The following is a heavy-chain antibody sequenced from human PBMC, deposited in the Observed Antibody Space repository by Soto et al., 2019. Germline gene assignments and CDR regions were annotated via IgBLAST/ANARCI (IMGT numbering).Heavy chain of an antibody. J-gene: IGHJ6*02. V-gene: IGHV1-69*01. CDR1: GGTFSSYA. CDR3: ARGVDSSSALSYYYYGMDV. Sequence: QVQLVQSGAEVKKPGSSVKVSCKASGGTFSSYAISWVRQAPGQGLEWMGGIIPIFGTANYAQKFQGRVTITADESTSTAYMELSSLRSEDTAVYYCARGVDSSSALSYYYYGMDVWGQGTTVTVSS. CDR2: IIPIFGTA. D-gene: IGHD6-6*01.